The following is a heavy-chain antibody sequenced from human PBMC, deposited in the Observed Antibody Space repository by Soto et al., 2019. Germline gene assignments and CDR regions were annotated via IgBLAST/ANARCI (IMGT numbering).Heavy chain of an antibody. Sequence: GGSLRLSCAASGFTFSSYGMHWVRQAPGKGLEWVAVIWYDGSNKYYADSVKGRFTISRDDSKNTLYLQMNSLRAEDTAVYYCARDRHSSSFYYYYGMDVWGQGTTVTVSS. CDR2: IWYDGSNK. V-gene: IGHV3-33*01. J-gene: IGHJ6*02. CDR3: ARDRHSSSFYYYYGMDV. D-gene: IGHD6-6*01. CDR1: GFTFSSYG.